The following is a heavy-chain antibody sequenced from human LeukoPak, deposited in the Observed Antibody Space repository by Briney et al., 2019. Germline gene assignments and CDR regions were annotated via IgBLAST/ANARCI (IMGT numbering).Heavy chain of an antibody. J-gene: IGHJ3*02. CDR3: ARDPVLAHAFDI. D-gene: IGHD6-6*01. CDR1: GFTFSSYS. CDR2: ISSSSSTI. V-gene: IGHV3-48*01. Sequence: PGGSLRLSCAASGFTFSSYSMNWVRQAPGKGLEWVSYISSSSSTIYCADSVKGRFTISRDNAKNSLYLQMNSLRAEDTAVYYCARDPVLAHAFDIWGQGTMVTASS.